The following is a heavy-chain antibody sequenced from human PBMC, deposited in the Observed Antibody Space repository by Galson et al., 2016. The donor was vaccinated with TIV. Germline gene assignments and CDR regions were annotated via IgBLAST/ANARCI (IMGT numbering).Heavy chain of an antibody. D-gene: IGHD5-24*01. Sequence: SLRLSCAASGFTFRRYGMHWVRQAPGKGLEWVAVISDDGSVKYYADSVKGRFTISRDDSKNTLYLQMNSLRAEDTAVYYCAKKSRMRDGYNAGFDYWGQGTLVTVSS. J-gene: IGHJ4*02. V-gene: IGHV3-30*18. CDR2: ISDDGSVK. CDR3: AKKSRMRDGYNAGFDY. CDR1: GFTFRRYG.